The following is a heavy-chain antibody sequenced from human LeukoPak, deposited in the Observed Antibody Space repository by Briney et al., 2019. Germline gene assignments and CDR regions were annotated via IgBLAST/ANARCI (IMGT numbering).Heavy chain of an antibody. J-gene: IGHJ4*02. CDR1: GFTFSDYY. Sequence: TGGSLRLSCAASGFTFSDYYMSWIRQAPGKGLEWVSYISSSGSTIYYADSVKGRFTISRDNAKNSLYLQMNSLRAEDTAVYYCARDKLPGYSYGSAFDYWSQGTLVTVSS. D-gene: IGHD5-18*01. V-gene: IGHV3-11*01. CDR3: ARDKLPGYSYGSAFDY. CDR2: ISSSGSTI.